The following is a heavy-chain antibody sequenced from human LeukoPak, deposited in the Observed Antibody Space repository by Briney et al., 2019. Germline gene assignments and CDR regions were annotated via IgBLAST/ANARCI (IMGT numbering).Heavy chain of an antibody. D-gene: IGHD6-13*01. J-gene: IGHJ4*02. CDR1: GFTFSSYG. CDR3: AKWNPIAAGLDY. V-gene: IGHV3-30*18. CDR2: ISYDGSNK. Sequence: GGSLRLSCAASGFTFSSYGMHWVRQAPGKGLEWVAVISYDGSNKYYADSVKGRFTISRDNSKNTLYLQMNSLRAEDTAVYYCAKWNPIAAGLDYWGQGTLVTVSS.